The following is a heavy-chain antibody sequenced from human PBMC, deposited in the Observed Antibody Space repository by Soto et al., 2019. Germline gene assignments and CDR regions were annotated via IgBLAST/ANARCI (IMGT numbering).Heavy chain of an antibody. J-gene: IGHJ4*02. D-gene: IGHD3-16*01. V-gene: IGHV3-53*01. CDR2: IYNDGST. CDR3: ARDVGGHFDY. CDR1: GFTVSNNY. Sequence: EVQLVESGGGLMQPGGSLRLSCAVSGFTVSNNYMSWVRQAPGKGLEWVSIIYNDGSTYYADSVKGRFTISRDNYKSTVYLRMNSLRAEDTAVYFCARDVGGHFDYWGQGTVATVSS.